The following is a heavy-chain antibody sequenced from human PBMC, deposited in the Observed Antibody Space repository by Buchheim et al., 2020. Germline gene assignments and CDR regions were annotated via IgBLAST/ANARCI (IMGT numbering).Heavy chain of an antibody. Sequence: VQLQESGPGLVKPSETLSLTCTVSGGSISSYYWSWLRQSPGKGLEWIGYIYYSGNTNYNPSLKSRVTISIDTSKNQFSLKLSSVTAADTAVYYCARWGGGAACDYWGQGTL. J-gene: IGHJ4*02. CDR3: ARWGGGAACDY. CDR1: GGSISSYY. D-gene: IGHD3-16*01. CDR2: IYYSGNT. V-gene: IGHV4-59*08.